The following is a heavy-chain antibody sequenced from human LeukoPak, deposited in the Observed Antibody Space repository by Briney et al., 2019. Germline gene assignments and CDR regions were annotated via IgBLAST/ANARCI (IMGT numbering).Heavy chain of an antibody. J-gene: IGHJ6*03. V-gene: IGHV3-23*01. CDR1: GFTFSNYA. CDR3: AKNFASAWNYYMDV. D-gene: IGHD6-19*01. CDR2: IRASGDTT. Sequence: GGSLRLSCTASGFTFSNYAMSWVRQAPGKGLQWVSDIRASGDTTHYADSVKGRFTISRDNSKNTLYLQMNSLRAEDTAVYYCAKNFASAWNYYMDVRGKGTTVTVSS.